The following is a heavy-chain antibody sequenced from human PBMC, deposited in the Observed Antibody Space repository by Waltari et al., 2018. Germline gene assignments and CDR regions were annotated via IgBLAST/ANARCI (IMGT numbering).Heavy chain of an antibody. V-gene: IGHV4-31*03. CDR1: GGSISSGGYY. Sequence: QVQLQESGQGLVKPSQTLSLTCTVSGGSISSGGYYWSWIRLHPGKGLEWIGYIYYSGNTSFNPSLKSRLTISPDTSNNQFSRRLTSGTAADTAVYYCAGSPTYYCAGTYYLRPQYYFDYWGQGTLVTVSS. D-gene: IGHD3-10*01. J-gene: IGHJ4*02. CDR2: IYYSGNT. CDR3: AGSPTYYCAGTYYLRPQYYFDY.